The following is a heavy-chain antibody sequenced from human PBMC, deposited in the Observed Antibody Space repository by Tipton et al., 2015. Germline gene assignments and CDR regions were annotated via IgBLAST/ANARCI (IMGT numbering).Heavy chain of an antibody. V-gene: IGHV4-31*03. CDR2: IYYSGST. D-gene: IGHD3-10*01. CDR1: GASISSGGYY. CDR3: ARKKRWDYYGSGSYLGPYYYYYGMDV. J-gene: IGHJ6*02. Sequence: TLSLTCTVSGASISSGGYYWSWIRQHPGKGLEWIGYIYYSGSTYYNPSLKSRVTISLDTSKNQFSLKLSSVTAADTAVYYCARKKRWDYYGSGSYLGPYYYYYGMDVWGQGTTVTVSS.